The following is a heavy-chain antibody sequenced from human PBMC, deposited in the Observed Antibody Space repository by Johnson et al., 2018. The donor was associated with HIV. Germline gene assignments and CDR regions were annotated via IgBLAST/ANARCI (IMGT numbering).Heavy chain of an antibody. D-gene: IGHD3-22*01. CDR2: ISYDGSNK. CDR1: KFTFNSYT. Sequence: QVQLVESGGGVVQPGRSLRLSCAASKFTFNSYTLHWVRQAPGKGLEWVAVISYDGSNKYYADSVKGRFTISRDNSKNTLYLQMNSLRAEDTAVYYCARHSDPWFVSGYYLGSAFDIWGQGTLVTVSS. J-gene: IGHJ3*02. V-gene: IGHV3-30*14. CDR3: ARHSDPWFVSGYYLGSAFDI.